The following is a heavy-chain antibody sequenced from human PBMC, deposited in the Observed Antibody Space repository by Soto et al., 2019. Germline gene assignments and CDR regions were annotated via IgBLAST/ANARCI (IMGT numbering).Heavy chain of an antibody. CDR3: ARGEDAFFYYGLDV. CDR2: IYYTGTT. Sequence: SETLSLTCTVSGVSISSSYWSWLRQSPGTGLEWIGYIYYTGTTNYNPSLKRRVTISLDTAKNQFSLKLTSVTAADTAVYYCARGEDAFFYYGLDVWGQGITVTVSS. J-gene: IGHJ6*02. V-gene: IGHV4-59*01. CDR1: GVSISSSY.